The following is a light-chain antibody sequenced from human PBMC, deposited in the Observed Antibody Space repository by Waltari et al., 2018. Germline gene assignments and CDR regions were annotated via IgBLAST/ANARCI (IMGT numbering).Light chain of an antibody. Sequence: IQMSQSPSSLSASVGDRVTITCRASQGISSYLNWYQQKPGKAPKLLIYYANSLASGVPSRFSGSGSGTEFTLTTSSLQPEDFATYYCQQGNSYPPWTFGQGTKVEIK. CDR2: YAN. J-gene: IGKJ1*01. CDR1: QGISSY. V-gene: IGKV1-13*02. CDR3: QQGNSYPPWT.